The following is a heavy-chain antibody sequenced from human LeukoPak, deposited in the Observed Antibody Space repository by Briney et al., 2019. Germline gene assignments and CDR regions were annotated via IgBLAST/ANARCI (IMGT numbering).Heavy chain of an antibody. CDR3: ARDLYTYFDFWSGTIGHYYGMDV. J-gene: IGHJ6*02. Sequence: SETLSLTCTVSGGSIRSYYWSWIRQPPGKGLEWIGYIYYSGSTNYNPSLKSRVTISVDTPKNQISLKLRSVTAADTAVYYCARDLYTYFDFWSGTIGHYYGMDVWGQGTTVTVSS. CDR1: GGSIRSYY. D-gene: IGHD3-3*01. V-gene: IGHV4-59*01. CDR2: IYYSGST.